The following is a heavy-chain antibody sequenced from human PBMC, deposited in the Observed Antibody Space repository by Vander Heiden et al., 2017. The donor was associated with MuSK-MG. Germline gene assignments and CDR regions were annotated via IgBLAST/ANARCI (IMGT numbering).Heavy chain of an antibody. CDR3: AKEGVEGIAVAGTIYFDY. Sequence: EVQLLESGGGLVQPGGSLRLSCAASGFTFSSYAMSWVRQAPGKGLEWVSAISGSGGSTYYADSVKGRFTISRDNSKNTLYLQMNSLRAEDTAVYYCAKEGVEGIAVAGTIYFDYWGQGTLVTVSS. CDR2: ISGSGGST. CDR1: GFTFSSYA. V-gene: IGHV3-23*01. D-gene: IGHD6-19*01. J-gene: IGHJ4*02.